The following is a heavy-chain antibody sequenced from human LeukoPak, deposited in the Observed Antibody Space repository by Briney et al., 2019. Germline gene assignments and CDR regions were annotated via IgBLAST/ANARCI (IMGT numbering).Heavy chain of an antibody. D-gene: IGHD3-10*01. Sequence: GGSLRLSCAASGFTFSSYSMNWVRQAPGKGLEWVSYISSSSRSIYYADSVKGRFTISRDNANNSLSLQMNSLRDVDTAVYYCVLGSPFDYWGQGTLVTVSS. CDR3: VLGSPFDY. CDR2: ISSSSRSI. CDR1: GFTFSSYS. J-gene: IGHJ4*02. V-gene: IGHV3-48*02.